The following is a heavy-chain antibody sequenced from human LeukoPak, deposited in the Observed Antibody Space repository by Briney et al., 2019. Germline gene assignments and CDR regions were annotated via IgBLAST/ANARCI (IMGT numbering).Heavy chain of an antibody. V-gene: IGHV3-30*03. Sequence: GRSLRLSCAASGFTFSSYGMHWVRQAPGKGLEWVAVISYDGSNKYYADSVKGRFTISRDNSKNTLYLQMNSLRAEDTAVYYCARDSRITMVRGGGNWFDPWGQGTLVTVSS. D-gene: IGHD3-10*01. CDR3: ARDSRITMVRGGGNWFDP. CDR2: ISYDGSNK. CDR1: GFTFSSYG. J-gene: IGHJ5*02.